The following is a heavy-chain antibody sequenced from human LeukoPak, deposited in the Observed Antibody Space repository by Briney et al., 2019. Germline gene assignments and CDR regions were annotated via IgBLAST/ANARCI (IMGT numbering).Heavy chain of an antibody. CDR3: ARHGGSGGDFLFDY. CDR1: GVSISSYY. J-gene: IGHJ4*02. V-gene: IGHV4-59*08. CDR2: IYYSGST. Sequence: KPSETLSLTCTVSGVSISSYYWSWIRQPPGKGLEGIGYIYYSGSTNYNPSLKSRVTISVDTSKNQFSLRLSSVTAADTAVYYCARHGGSGGDFLFDYWGQGTLVTVSS. D-gene: IGHD2-15*01.